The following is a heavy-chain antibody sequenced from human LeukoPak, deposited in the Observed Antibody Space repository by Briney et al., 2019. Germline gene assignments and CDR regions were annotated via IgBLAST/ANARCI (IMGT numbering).Heavy chain of an antibody. CDR3: ARQPAPGDDAFDI. D-gene: IGHD2-21*01. Sequence: SETLSLTCTVSGGSINSYYWSWIRQPAGKGLEWIGRIYTSGSTNYNPSLKSRVTMSVDTSKNQFSLKLSSVTAADTAVYYCARQPAPGDDAFDIWGQGTMVTVSS. CDR2: IYTSGST. J-gene: IGHJ3*02. CDR1: GGSINSYY. V-gene: IGHV4-4*07.